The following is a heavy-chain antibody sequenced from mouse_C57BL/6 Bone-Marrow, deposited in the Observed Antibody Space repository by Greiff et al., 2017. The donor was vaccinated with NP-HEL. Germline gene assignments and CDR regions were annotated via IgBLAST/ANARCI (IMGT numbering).Heavy chain of an antibody. Sequence: EVKLVESGEGLLKPGGSLKLSRVAPGFTFSSHAMSRVRQTPEKRLAWVAYISSGGDYIYYADTVKGRFTIFRDNARNTLYLQMSSLKSEDTAMYCCTRAGGVTKGFAHWGQETLVTGSA. CDR2: ISSGGDYI. V-gene: IGHV5-9-1*02. CDR1: GFTFSSHA. CDR3: TRAGGVTKGFAH. J-gene: IGHJ3*01. D-gene: IGHD2-2*01.